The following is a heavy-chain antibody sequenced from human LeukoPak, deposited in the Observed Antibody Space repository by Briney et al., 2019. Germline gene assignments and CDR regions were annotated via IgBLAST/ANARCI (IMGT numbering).Heavy chain of an antibody. CDR1: GGSIRSTTYY. CDR3: ARERREQLLPPYTRLLTYFDY. V-gene: IGHV4-39*07. CDR2: IYYSGST. D-gene: IGHD2-2*01. Sequence: SETLSLTCSVSGGSIRSTTYYWGWIRQPPGKGLEWIGSIYYSGSTYYNPSLKSRVTISVDTSKNQFSLKLSSVTAADTTVYYCARERREQLLPPYTRLLTYFDYWGQGTLVTVSS. J-gene: IGHJ4*02.